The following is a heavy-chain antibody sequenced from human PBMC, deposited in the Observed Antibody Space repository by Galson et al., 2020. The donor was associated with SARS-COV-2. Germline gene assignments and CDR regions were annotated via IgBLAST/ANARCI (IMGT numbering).Heavy chain of an antibody. CDR1: GFTFSSYT. J-gene: IGHJ6*03. D-gene: IGHD6-13*01. CDR2: ITTSSTYL. V-gene: IGHV3-21*01. Sequence: GGSLRLSCAASGFTFSSYTMTWVRQAPGKGLEWVSSITTSSTYLNYADSVKGRFTISRDNAKNSLYLQMNSLRAGDTAVYFCARTGTPHYYYSYYMDVWGKGTAVTVS. CDR3: ARTGTPHYYYSYYMDV.